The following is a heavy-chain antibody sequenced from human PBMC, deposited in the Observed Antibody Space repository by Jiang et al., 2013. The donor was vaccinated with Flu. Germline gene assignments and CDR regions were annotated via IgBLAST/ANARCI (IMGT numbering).Heavy chain of an antibody. CDR3: ARDRDYVGYFDY. J-gene: IGHJ4*02. V-gene: IGHV1-69*04. Sequence: SGAEVKKPGSSVKVSCKASGGTFSSYAISWVRQAPGQGLEWMGGIIPILGIANYAQKFQGRVTITADKSTSTAYMELSSLRSEDTAVYYCARDRDYVGYFDYWGQGTLVTVSS. CDR1: GGTFSSYA. CDR2: IIPILGIA. D-gene: IGHD4-17*01.